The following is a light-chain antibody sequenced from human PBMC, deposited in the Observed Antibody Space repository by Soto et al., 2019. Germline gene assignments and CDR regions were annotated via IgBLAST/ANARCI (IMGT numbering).Light chain of an antibody. V-gene: IGLV2-14*01. CDR1: SSDVGAYNH. CDR3: SSYTVSTTFV. CDR2: EVS. J-gene: IGLJ1*01. Sequence: QSALTQPASVSGSPGQSITISCTGTSSDVGAYNHVSWYQHHPGKAPKLMIYEVSNRPSGLSDRFSGSKSGNTASLTISVLQAYDEADYYCSSYTVSTTFVFGSGTKVTVL.